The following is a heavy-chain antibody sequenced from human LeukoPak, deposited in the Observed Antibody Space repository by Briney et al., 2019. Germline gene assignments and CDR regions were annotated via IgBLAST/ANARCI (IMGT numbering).Heavy chain of an antibody. CDR3: AKDLEEQPGGILDY. CDR2: ISYDGSNN. CDR1: GFTFGTYG. J-gene: IGHJ4*02. D-gene: IGHD2-8*02. Sequence: GGALRLSCAASGFTFGTYGMHWVRQAPGKGLEWVALISYDGSNNYYADSVKGRFTISRDNSKNTLYLQMNSLRPEDTAVYYCAKDLEEQPGGILDYWGQGTLVTVSS. V-gene: IGHV3-30*18.